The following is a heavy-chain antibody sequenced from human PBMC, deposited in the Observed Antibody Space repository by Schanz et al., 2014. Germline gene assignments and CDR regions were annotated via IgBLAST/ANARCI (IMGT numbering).Heavy chain of an antibody. V-gene: IGHV3-74*01. D-gene: IGHD4-17*01. Sequence: EVQLVESGGGLVQPGGSLRLCCATSGFTFTTFAMTWVRQAPGKGLVWVSRTSNDGSFTTFADSVKGRFTISRDNAKNTLYLQMNSLRAEDTAVYYCVRDTDYHFDYWGQGTLVTVSS. CDR1: GFTFTTFA. J-gene: IGHJ4*02. CDR3: VRDTDYHFDY. CDR2: TSNDGSFT.